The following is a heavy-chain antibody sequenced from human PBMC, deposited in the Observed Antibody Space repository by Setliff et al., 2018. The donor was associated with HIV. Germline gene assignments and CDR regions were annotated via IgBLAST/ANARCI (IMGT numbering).Heavy chain of an antibody. CDR2: ISSGGGSI. Sequence: TGGSLRLSCAASGFSFSDYYMSWIRRAPGKGLEWISYISSGGGSISYAASVKGRFTISRDNAKNSLYLQMNSLRAEDTAVYYCARARKGDWNLSYWFDPWGQGTLVTVSS. J-gene: IGHJ5*02. D-gene: IGHD1-1*01. V-gene: IGHV3-11*04. CDR3: ARARKGDWNLSYWFDP. CDR1: GFSFSDYY.